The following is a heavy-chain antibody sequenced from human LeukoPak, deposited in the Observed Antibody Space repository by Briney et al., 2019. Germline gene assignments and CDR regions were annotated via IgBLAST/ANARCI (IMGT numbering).Heavy chain of an antibody. J-gene: IGHJ4*02. Sequence: GASVKVSCKASGGTFSSYAISWARQAPGQGLEWMGRIIPILGIANYAQKFQGRVTITADKSTSTAYMELSSLRSEDTAVYYCARDRDSGGASWYFDYWGQGTLVTVSS. CDR1: GGTFSSYA. V-gene: IGHV1-69*04. CDR2: IIPILGIA. CDR3: ARDRDSGGASWYFDY. D-gene: IGHD4-23*01.